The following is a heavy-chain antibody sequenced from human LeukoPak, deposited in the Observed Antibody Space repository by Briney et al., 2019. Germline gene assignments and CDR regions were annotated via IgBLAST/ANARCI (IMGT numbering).Heavy chain of an antibody. V-gene: IGHV1-2*02. CDR2: INPNSGGT. CDR3: ARADMSSDYTPNDY. CDR1: GYTFTDFY. D-gene: IGHD3-3*01. Sequence: ASVKVSCKASGYTFTDFYMHWVRQAPGQGLEGMGWINPNSGGTNYAQSFQGRVTMTRDTSISTAYMELSRLRSDDTAVYYCARADMSSDYTPNDYWGQGILVTVSS. J-gene: IGHJ4*02.